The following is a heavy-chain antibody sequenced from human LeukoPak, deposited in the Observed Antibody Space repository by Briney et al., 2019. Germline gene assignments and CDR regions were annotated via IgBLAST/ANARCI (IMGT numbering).Heavy chain of an antibody. Sequence: SETLSLTRAVYGGSFSGYYWSWIRQPPGKGLEWIGYIYYTGATYYNPSLKSRVTISLDTSKNQFSLKLSSVTAADAAVYYCARAGYSYGTGYYFDYWGQGALVTVSS. CDR3: ARAGYSYGTGYYFDY. V-gene: IGHV4-59*01. CDR2: IYYTGAT. D-gene: IGHD5-18*01. J-gene: IGHJ4*02. CDR1: GGSFSGYY.